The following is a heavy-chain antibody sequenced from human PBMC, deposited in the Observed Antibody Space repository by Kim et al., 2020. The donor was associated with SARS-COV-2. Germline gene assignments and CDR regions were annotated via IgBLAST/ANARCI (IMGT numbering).Heavy chain of an antibody. Sequence: ASVKVSCKSSGYIFTSYYMHWVRQAPGQGLEWVGLINPSGDSTHYAQKLQGRVTMTRDTSTNTDYLDVSSLTSEDTAVYYWARDTPAYDNSWCLAHWGQGIQVTVSS. V-gene: IGHV1-46*01. D-gene: IGHD2-8*02. CDR3: ARDTPAYDNSWCLAH. CDR2: INPSGDST. CDR1: GYIFTSYY. J-gene: IGHJ1*01.